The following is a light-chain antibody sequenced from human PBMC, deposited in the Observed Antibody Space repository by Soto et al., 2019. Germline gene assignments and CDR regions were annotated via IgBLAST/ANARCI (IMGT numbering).Light chain of an antibody. J-gene: IGLJ1*01. Sequence: QSVLTQPPSASGTPGQRLTISCSGSSSNIGSKTVNWYQQLPGTAPKLLIYSNYQRPSGVPDRFSGSKSGTSASLAISGLQSEDEADYYCSAWDASLNGYVCGTGTKVTV. CDR3: SAWDASLNGYV. CDR2: SNY. CDR1: SSNIGSKT. V-gene: IGLV1-44*01.